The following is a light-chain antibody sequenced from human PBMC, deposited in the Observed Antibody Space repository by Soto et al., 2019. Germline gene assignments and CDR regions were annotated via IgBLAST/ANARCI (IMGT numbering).Light chain of an antibody. Sequence: EIVMTQSPATLSVSPGERATLSCRASQSVSSNLAWYQQKPGQAPRLLIYGASTRATGIPARFSGSGSGTEFTLTISSLQSEDFATYYCQQFNSFPLFGPGTKVDIK. J-gene: IGKJ3*01. V-gene: IGKV3-15*01. CDR2: GAS. CDR3: QQFNSFPL. CDR1: QSVSSN.